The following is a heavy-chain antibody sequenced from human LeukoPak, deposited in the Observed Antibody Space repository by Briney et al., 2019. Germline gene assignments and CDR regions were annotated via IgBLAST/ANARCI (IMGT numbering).Heavy chain of an antibody. Sequence: SETLSLTCTVSGGSISSSSYYWCWIRQPPGKGLEWIGSIYYSGSTYYNPSLKSRVTISVDTSKNQFSLKLSSVTAADTAVYYCARQGAFNYWGQGTLVTVSS. CDR1: GGSISSSSYY. V-gene: IGHV4-39*01. CDR2: IYYSGST. CDR3: ARQGAFNY. J-gene: IGHJ4*02. D-gene: IGHD3-16*01.